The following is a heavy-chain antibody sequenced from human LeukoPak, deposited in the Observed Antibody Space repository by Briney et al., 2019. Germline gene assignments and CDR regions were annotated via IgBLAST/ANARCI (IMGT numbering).Heavy chain of an antibody. CDR3: ARVQGGLEPLFDY. Sequence: PSVTLSLTCTVSGGSISSGGYYWSWIRQPPGKGLEWIGYIYHSGSTYYNPSLKSRVTISVDRSKNQFSLKLSSVTAADTAVYYCARVQGGLEPLFDYWGQGTLVTVSS. CDR2: IYHSGST. V-gene: IGHV4-30-2*01. J-gene: IGHJ4*02. CDR1: GGSISSGGYY. D-gene: IGHD1-1*01.